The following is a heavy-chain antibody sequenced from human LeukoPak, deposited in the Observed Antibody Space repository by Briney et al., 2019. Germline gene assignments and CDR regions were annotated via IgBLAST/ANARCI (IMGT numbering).Heavy chain of an antibody. CDR2: IYYSGST. CDR1: GGSISSSSYY. V-gene: IGHV4-39*05. J-gene: IGHJ4*02. D-gene: IGHD3-3*01. CDR3: ASYYDFWSGYEEDY. Sequence: LETPSLTCTVSGGSISSSSYYRGWIRQPPGKGLEWIGSIYYSGSTYYNPSLKSRVTISVDTSKNQFSLKLSSVTAADTAVYYCASYYDFWSGYEEDYWGQGTLVTVSS.